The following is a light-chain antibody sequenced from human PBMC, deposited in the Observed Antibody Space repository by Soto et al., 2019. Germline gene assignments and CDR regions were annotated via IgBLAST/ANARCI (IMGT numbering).Light chain of an antibody. CDR2: GAS. CDR1: QSVNTN. J-gene: IGKJ4*01. CDR3: KKCFEWKLN. V-gene: IGKV3-15*01. Sequence: EIFGTHCPDTLSASPGERATLSCSASQSVNTNLAWYQQKAGQAPRLLIYGASTRATGIPARLSGGGSRTELTPTIRSLQSEDFELYYCKKCFEWKLNFGGGNKVDIK.